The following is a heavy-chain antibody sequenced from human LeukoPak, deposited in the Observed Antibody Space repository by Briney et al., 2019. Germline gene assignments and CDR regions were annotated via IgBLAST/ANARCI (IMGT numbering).Heavy chain of an antibody. Sequence: GGSLRLSCAASGFTFSTYSMNWVRQAPGKGLEWVSYISSSSSTIYYADSVKGRFTISRDNAKNSLYLQMNSLRAEDTAVYYCARASGAARYYGVDVWGRGTTVTVSS. CDR1: GFTFSTYS. D-gene: IGHD6-13*01. CDR2: ISSSSSTI. CDR3: ARASGAARYYGVDV. V-gene: IGHV3-48*01. J-gene: IGHJ6*02.